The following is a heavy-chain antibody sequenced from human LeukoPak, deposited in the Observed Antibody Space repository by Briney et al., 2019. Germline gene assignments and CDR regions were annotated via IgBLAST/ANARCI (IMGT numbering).Heavy chain of an antibody. J-gene: IGHJ6*03. V-gene: IGHV3-15*01. D-gene: IGHD3-10*01. CDR2: IKSKTDGGTT. CDR3: TRYGSRDYYYMDV. Sequence: GGSLRLSCAASGFTFSSYGMHWVRQAPGKGLEWVGRIKSKTDGGTTDYAAPVKGRFTISRDDSKNTLYLQMNSLKTEDTAVYYCTRYGSRDYYYMDVWGKGTTVTVSS. CDR1: GFTFSSYG.